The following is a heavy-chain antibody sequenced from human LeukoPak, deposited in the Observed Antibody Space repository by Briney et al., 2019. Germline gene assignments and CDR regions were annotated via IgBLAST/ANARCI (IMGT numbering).Heavy chain of an antibody. J-gene: IGHJ4*02. V-gene: IGHV4-59*12. Sequence: SETLSLTCTVSGGSISSYYWSWIRQPPGKGLEWIGYIYYSGSTNYNPSLKSRVTISVDTSKNQFSLKLSSVTAADTAVYYCARRPGYSSSWYRGRGYFDYWGQGTLVTVSS. CDR1: GGSISSYY. D-gene: IGHD6-13*01. CDR2: IYYSGST. CDR3: ARRPGYSSSWYRGRGYFDY.